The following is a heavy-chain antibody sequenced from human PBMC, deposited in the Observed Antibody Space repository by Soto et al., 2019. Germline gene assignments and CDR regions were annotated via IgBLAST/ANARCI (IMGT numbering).Heavy chain of an antibody. CDR1: GFTFSSHA. D-gene: IGHD1-26*01. V-gene: IGHV3-30*04. CDR2: ISSDGRNK. J-gene: IGHJ4*02. Sequence: QVQLVESGGGVVQPGRSLRLSCSVSGFTFSSHAMHWVRQAPGKGLEWVALISSDGRNKYYADSVKGRFTTSRDNSKTTMYLQMNSLIVEDTAVYYCAIDDDVGSDCNLGYWGQGALVTVSS. CDR3: AIDDDVGSDCNLGY.